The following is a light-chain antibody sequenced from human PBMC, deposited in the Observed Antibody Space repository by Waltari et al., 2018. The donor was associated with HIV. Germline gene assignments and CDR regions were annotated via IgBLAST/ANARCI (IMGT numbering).Light chain of an antibody. J-gene: IGLJ1*01. CDR1: DVGTKS. CDR2: FVS. Sequence: SYVLTQPPSVSVAPGETARITCGGSDVGTKSVHWYKKKPGQAPMLVIFFVSDRSSGIPDRFSGSDSGNTATLTISGVEAGDEADYYCQVWDSNSDHYVFGTGTRVTVL. V-gene: IGLV3-21*04. CDR3: QVWDSNSDHYV.